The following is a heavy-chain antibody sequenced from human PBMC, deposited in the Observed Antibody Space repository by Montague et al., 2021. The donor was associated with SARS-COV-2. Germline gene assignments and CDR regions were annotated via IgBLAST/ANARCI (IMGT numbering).Heavy chain of an antibody. J-gene: IGHJ6*02. Sequence: SETLSLTCAVSGGSFSRYYWGWIRQPPGKGLEWIGSIYYSGSTYYNPSLKSRATISVDTSKNQFSLKLSSVTAADTAVYYCATARSSGWESDYYYYGMDVWGQGTTVTVSS. CDR1: GGSFSRYY. CDR3: ATARSSGWESDYYYYGMDV. CDR2: IYYSGST. V-gene: IGHV4-39*01. D-gene: IGHD6-19*01.